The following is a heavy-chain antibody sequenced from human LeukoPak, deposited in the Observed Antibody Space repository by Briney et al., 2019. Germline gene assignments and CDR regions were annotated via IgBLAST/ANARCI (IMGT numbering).Heavy chain of an antibody. V-gene: IGHV4-39*07. J-gene: IGHJ4*02. CDR2: IYYSGST. CDR3: ARTHEILTGYYPQQYYFDY. Sequence: SETLSLTCIVSGGSINSNSYYWGWIRQPPGKGLEWIGSIYYSGSTYYNPSLKSRVTISVDTSKNQFSLKLSSVTAADTAVYYCARTHEILTGYYPQQYYFDYWGQGTLVTVSS. D-gene: IGHD3-9*01. CDR1: GGSINSNSYY.